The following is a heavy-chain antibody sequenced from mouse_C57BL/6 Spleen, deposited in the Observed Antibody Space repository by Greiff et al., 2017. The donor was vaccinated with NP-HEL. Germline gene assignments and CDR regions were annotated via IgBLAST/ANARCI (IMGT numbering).Heavy chain of an antibody. CDR3: TGITTVVATDY. D-gene: IGHD1-1*01. CDR1: GFNIKDYY. J-gene: IGHJ2*01. V-gene: IGHV14-1*01. CDR2: IDPEDGDT. Sequence: VQLKQSGAELVRPGASVKLSCTASGFNIKDYYMHWVKQRPEQGLEWIGRIDPEDGDTEYAPKFQGKATMTADTSSNTAYLQLSSLTSEDTAVYYCTGITTVVATDYWGQGTTLTVSS.